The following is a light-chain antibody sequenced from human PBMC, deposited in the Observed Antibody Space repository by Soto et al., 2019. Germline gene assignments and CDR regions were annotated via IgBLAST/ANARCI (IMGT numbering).Light chain of an antibody. CDR2: GAS. Sequence: EIVMTQSPATLSVSPGERATISCRASQSVSSNLAWYQQKPGQAPRLLIYGASTRVTGIPARFSGSGSGTEFTLTISSRQSEDFAVYYCQQYNNWPPLTFGGGTKVEIK. CDR1: QSVSSN. CDR3: QQYNNWPPLT. V-gene: IGKV3D-15*01. J-gene: IGKJ4*01.